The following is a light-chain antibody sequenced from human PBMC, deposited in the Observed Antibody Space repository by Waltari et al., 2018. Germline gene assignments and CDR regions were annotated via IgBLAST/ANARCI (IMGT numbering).Light chain of an antibody. CDR1: KAASGN. Sequence: IGLTQSPATLSLSPGERATITCRVNKAASGNLAWYQQKPGQAPRLLICDASKRATGIPARFSASGSGTDFTLTISSLEPEDSAVYYCQQRNNLPLTFGGGTKVEIK. V-gene: IGKV3-11*01. CDR3: QQRNNLPLT. CDR2: DAS. J-gene: IGKJ4*01.